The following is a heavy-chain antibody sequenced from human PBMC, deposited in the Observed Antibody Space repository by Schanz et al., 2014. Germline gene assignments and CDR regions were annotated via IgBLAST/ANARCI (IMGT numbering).Heavy chain of an antibody. V-gene: IGHV3-30-3*02. Sequence: QAQLVESGGGVVQPGRSLRLSCAASGFAFRSYAMHWVRQAPGKGLEWAALISHDGNNKHYVDSVKGRFTISRDNSENTLYLQMNSLRAEDTAGYYCAKQHGVIQQVSDYWGQGTLVTVSS. CDR1: GFAFRSYA. J-gene: IGHJ4*02. D-gene: IGHD3-22*01. CDR3: AKQHGVIQQVSDY. CDR2: ISHDGNNK.